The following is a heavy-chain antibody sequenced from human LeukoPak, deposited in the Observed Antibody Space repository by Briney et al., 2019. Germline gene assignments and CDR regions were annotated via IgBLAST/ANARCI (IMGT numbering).Heavy chain of an antibody. CDR1: GFTFSNYA. Sequence: PGGSLRLSCAASGFTFSNYAMSWVRQAPGKGLEWVGFIRSKAYGGTTEYAASVKGRFTISRDDSKSIAYLQMNSLKTEDTAVYYCTRPGRATIRDIWGQGTMVTVSS. CDR2: IRSKAYGGTT. CDR3: TRPGRATIRDI. J-gene: IGHJ3*02. D-gene: IGHD1-26*01. V-gene: IGHV3-49*04.